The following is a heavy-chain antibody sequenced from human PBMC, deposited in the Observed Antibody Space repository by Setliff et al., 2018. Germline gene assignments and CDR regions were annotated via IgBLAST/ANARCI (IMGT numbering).Heavy chain of an antibody. J-gene: IGHJ2*01. Sequence: SVKVSCKASGYTLSNSILSWVRQAPGQGLEWMGRIIPVFGTAKYAQKFQGRVTITADQSTSTAYMEMSSLTFEDTAVYYCATIYGYNSLDWYSDLWGRGTLVTVSS. CDR2: IIPVFGTA. CDR3: ATIYGYNSLDWYSDL. D-gene: IGHD5-18*01. V-gene: IGHV1-69*08. CDR1: GYTLSNSI.